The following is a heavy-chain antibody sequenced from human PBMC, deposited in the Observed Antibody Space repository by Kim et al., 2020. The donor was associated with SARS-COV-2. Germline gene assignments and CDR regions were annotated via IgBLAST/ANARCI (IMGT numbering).Heavy chain of an antibody. D-gene: IGHD3-22*01. CDR1: GFTFSSYG. Sequence: GGSLRLSCAASGFTFSSYGMHWVRQAPGKGLEWVAVISYDGSNKYYADSVKGRFTISRDNSKNTLYLQMNSLRAEDTAVYYCAKDLTGYYDSSGSSPGYWGQGTLVTVSS. CDR2: ISYDGSNK. CDR3: AKDLTGYYDSSGSSPGY. J-gene: IGHJ4*02. V-gene: IGHV3-30*18.